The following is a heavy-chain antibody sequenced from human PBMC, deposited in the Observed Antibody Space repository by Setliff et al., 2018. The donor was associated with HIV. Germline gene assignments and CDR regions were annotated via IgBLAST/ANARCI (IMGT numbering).Heavy chain of an antibody. CDR3: AKTLPTLYPPHDYYFAMDV. CDR1: GFTFGSYA. Sequence: SLRLSCAPSGFTFGSYAMSWVRQAPGKGLEWVSVISWDGGSTYYADSVKGRFTISRDNSKNSLYLQMNSLRAEDTAVYYCAKTLPTLYPPHDYYFAMDVWGQGTTVTVSS. D-gene: IGHD2-15*01. CDR2: ISWDGGST. V-gene: IGHV3-23*01. J-gene: IGHJ6*02.